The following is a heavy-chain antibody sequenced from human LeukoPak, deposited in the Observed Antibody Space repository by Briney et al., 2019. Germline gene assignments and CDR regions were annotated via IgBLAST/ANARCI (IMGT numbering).Heavy chain of an antibody. J-gene: IGHJ2*01. CDR3: ARGGYYYDSSGYSSYWYFDL. Sequence: PSETLSLTCAVYGGSFSGYYWSWIRQPPGKGLEWIREINHSGSTNYNPSLKSRVTISVDTSKYQFSLKLSSVTAADTAVYYCARGGYYYDSSGYSSYWYFDLWGRGTLVTVSS. CDR2: INHSGST. D-gene: IGHD3-22*01. V-gene: IGHV4-34*01. CDR1: GGSFSGYY.